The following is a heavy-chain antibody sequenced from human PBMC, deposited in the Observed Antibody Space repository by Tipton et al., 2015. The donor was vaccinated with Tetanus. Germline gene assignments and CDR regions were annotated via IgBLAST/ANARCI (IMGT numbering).Heavy chain of an antibody. CDR1: GFIFSSYG. V-gene: IGHV3-33*01. Sequence: SGFIFSSYGIHWVRQAPGKGLEWVAVSWYDGTDQYYADSVKGRFTLSRDNSKNTLYLEMNSLRAEDTALYYCAREADCRGGSCFSGDFDNWGQGTQVTVSS. D-gene: IGHD2-15*01. J-gene: IGHJ4*02. CDR3: AREADCRGGSCFSGDFDN. CDR2: SWYDGTDQ.